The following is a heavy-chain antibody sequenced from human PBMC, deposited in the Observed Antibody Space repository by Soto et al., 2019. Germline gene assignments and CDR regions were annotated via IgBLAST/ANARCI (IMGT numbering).Heavy chain of an antibody. CDR2: IFSNDEK. D-gene: IGHD3-22*01. Sequence: QVTLKESGPVLVKPTETLTLTCTVSGFSLSNARMGVSWIRQPPGKALEWLAHIFSNDEKSYSTSLKSRLTISKXXSXSXXVLTMTNMGPVDTATYYCARIRTGLAMYDSSGFLTWGQGTLVTVSS. CDR1: GFSLSNARMG. J-gene: IGHJ5*02. V-gene: IGHV2-26*01. CDR3: ARIRTGLAMYDSSGFLT.